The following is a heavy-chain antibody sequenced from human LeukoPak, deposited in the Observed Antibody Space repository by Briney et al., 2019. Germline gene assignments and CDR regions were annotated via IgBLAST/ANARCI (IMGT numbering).Heavy chain of an antibody. CDR1: GFTFDDSA. CDR2: ISWNSDNT. CDR3: AKAVVGATPRGAFDI. V-gene: IGHV3-9*01. Sequence: PGGSLRLSCAASGFTFDDSAMHWVRQAPGKGLGWVSGISWNSDNTGYADSVKGRFIISRDNAENSLYLQMNSLRSEDTAFYFCAKAVVGATPRGAFDIWGQGTRVAVSS. D-gene: IGHD1-26*01. J-gene: IGHJ3*02.